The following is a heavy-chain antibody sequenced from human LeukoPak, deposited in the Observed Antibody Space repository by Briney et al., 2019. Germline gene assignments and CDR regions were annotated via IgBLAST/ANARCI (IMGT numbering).Heavy chain of an antibody. Sequence: VASVKVSCKASGGTFSSYAISWVRQAPGQGLEWMGGIIPIFGTANYAQKFQGRVTITTDESTSTAYMELSSLRSEDTAVYYCARAGLPGDWKFVYWGQGTLVTVSS. D-gene: IGHD2-21*02. V-gene: IGHV1-69*05. CDR3: ARAGLPGDWKFVY. CDR1: GGTFSSYA. CDR2: IIPIFGTA. J-gene: IGHJ4*02.